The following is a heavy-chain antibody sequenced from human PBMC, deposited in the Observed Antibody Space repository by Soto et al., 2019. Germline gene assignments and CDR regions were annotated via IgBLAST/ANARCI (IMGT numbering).Heavy chain of an antibody. Sequence: QVQLQQWGAGLLKPSETLSLTCAVYGGSFSGYYWSWIRQPPGKGLEWIGEINHSGSTNYNPSLKSRVTISVDTSKNQFSLKLSSVTAADTAVYYCARGLKYCSSTSCYTPFDYWGQGTLVTVSS. J-gene: IGHJ4*02. CDR2: INHSGST. CDR3: ARGLKYCSSTSCYTPFDY. V-gene: IGHV4-34*01. D-gene: IGHD2-2*02. CDR1: GGSFSGYY.